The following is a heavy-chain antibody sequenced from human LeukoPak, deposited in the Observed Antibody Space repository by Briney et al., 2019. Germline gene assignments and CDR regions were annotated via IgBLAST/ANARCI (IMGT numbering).Heavy chain of an antibody. V-gene: IGHV3-30*02. J-gene: IGHJ4*02. Sequence: PGGSLRLSCAASGFTFSGYGMHWVRQAPGKGLEWVAVIWYDGSNKYYADSVKGRFTISRDNSKNTLYLQMNSLRAEDTAVYYCANLGIAAVGRDYWGQGTLVTVSS. CDR2: IWYDGSNK. CDR3: ANLGIAAVGRDY. CDR1: GFTFSGYG. D-gene: IGHD6-13*01.